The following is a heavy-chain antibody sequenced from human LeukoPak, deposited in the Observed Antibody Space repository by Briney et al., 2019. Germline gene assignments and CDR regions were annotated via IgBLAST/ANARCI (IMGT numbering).Heavy chain of an antibody. J-gene: IGHJ5*02. CDR3: ATTPPYYYDSSGYNWFDP. D-gene: IGHD3-22*01. Sequence: ASVTVSFKVSGYTLTELSMHWVRQAPGKGLEWMGGFDPEDGETIYAQKFQGRVTMTEDTSTDTAYMELSSLRSEDTAVYYCATTPPYYYDSSGYNWFDPWGQGTLVTVSS. CDR1: GYTLTELS. V-gene: IGHV1-24*01. CDR2: FDPEDGET.